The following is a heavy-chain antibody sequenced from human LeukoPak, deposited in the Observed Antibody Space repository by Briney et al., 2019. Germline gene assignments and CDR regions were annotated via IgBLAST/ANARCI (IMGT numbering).Heavy chain of an antibody. CDR2: MNPNSGNT. CDR3: ARVFKSQGIDP. D-gene: IGHD3-10*01. V-gene: IGHV1-8*03. CDR1: GYTFTGYY. Sequence: ASVKVSCKASGYTFTGYYMHWVRQAPGQGLEWMGWMNPNSGNTGYAQKFQGRVTITRNTSISTAYMELSSLRSEDTAVYYCARVFKSQGIDPWGQGTLVTVSS. J-gene: IGHJ5*02.